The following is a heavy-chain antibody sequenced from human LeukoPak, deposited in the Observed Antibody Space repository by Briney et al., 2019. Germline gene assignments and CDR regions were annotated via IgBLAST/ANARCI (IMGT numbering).Heavy chain of an antibody. V-gene: IGHV3-13*01. CDR2: IGTAGDT. D-gene: IGHD2-2*01. J-gene: IGHJ6*02. CDR1: GFTFSSYG. CDR3: ARALRKMYQLLSSSYYYYYGMDV. Sequence: GGSLRLSCAASGFTFSSYGMHWVRQATGKGLEWVSAIGTAGDTYYPGSVKGRFTISRENAKNSLYLQMNSLRAGDTAVYYCARALRKMYQLLSSSYYYYYGMDVWGQGTTVTVSS.